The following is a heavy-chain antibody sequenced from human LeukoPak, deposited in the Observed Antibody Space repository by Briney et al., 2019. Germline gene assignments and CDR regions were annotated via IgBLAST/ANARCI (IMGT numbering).Heavy chain of an antibody. V-gene: IGHV5-51*01. Sequence: GESLKISCKGSGYSFTNYWIGWVRQMSGKGLEWMGIIYPGDSDTRYSPSFQGQVTISADKSIITAYLQWSSLKASGTAMYYCARTGYSSGWYGSFDIWGQGTLVTVSS. J-gene: IGHJ3*02. D-gene: IGHD6-19*01. CDR2: IYPGDSDT. CDR3: ARTGYSSGWYGSFDI. CDR1: GYSFTNYW.